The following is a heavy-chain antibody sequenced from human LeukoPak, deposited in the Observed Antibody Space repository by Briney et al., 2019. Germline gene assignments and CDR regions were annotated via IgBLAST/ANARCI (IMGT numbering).Heavy chain of an antibody. V-gene: IGHV3-23*01. CDR3: ARDERLLSFLK. D-gene: IGHD3-3*01. CDR2: ITGSGGST. J-gene: IGHJ4*02. CDR1: GFTSSNYG. Sequence: PGGSLRLSCAASGFTSSNYGLGSGRHAPGKGQEGFSGITGSGGSTYYADSVKGRFTISRDNSKNTLYLQMNSLRAEDTAIYYCARDERLLSFLKWGQGTLVTVSS.